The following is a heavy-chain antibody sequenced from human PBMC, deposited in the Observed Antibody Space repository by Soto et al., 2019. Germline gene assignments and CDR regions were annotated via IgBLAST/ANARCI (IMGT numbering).Heavy chain of an antibody. Sequence: RQAPGKGLEWVSAISGSGGSTYYADSVKGRFTISRDNSKNTLCLQMNSLRAEDTAVYYCAKFWSTPMPLYYFDYWGQGTLVTVSS. CDR2: ISGSGGST. CDR3: AKFWSTPMPLYYFDY. J-gene: IGHJ4*02. V-gene: IGHV3-23*01. D-gene: IGHD3-3*01.